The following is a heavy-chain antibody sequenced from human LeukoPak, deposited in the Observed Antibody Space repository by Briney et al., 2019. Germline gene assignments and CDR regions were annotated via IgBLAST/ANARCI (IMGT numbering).Heavy chain of an antibody. CDR3: ARDHFVVVPAANYEFDY. D-gene: IGHD2-2*01. V-gene: IGHV3-48*01. CDR1: GFPFSTYS. Sequence: GGSLRLSCGASGFPFSTYSMNWVRQAPGKGLEWVSYITSGSTIIYYADSVKGRFTVSRDNAKNSLYLQMNSLRAEDTAVYYCARDHFVVVPAANYEFDYWGQGTLVAVSS. J-gene: IGHJ4*02. CDR2: ITSGSTII.